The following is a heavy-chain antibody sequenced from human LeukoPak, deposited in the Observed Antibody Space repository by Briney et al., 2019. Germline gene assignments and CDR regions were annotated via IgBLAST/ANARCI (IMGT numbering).Heavy chain of an antibody. V-gene: IGHV4-39*01. CDR3: ARHYYDILTGYKGHLDY. J-gene: IGHJ4*02. CDR2: IYYSGSI. D-gene: IGHD3-9*01. Sequence: SETLSLTCTVSGGSISSSSYYWGWIRQPPGKGLEWIGSIYYSGSIYYNPSLKSRVTISVDTSKNQFSLRLSSVTAADTAVYYCARHYYDILTGYKGHLDYWGQGTLVTVSS. CDR1: GGSISSSSYY.